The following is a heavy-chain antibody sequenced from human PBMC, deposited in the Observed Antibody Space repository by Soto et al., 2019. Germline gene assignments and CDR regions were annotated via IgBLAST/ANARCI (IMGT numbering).Heavy chain of an antibody. D-gene: IGHD3-10*01. Sequence: ASVKVSCKASGYTFTSYDINWGRQATGQGLEWMGWMNPNSGNTGYAQKFQGRVTMTRNTSISTAYMELSSLRSEDAAVYYCARGYYGSGSYYGMDVWGQGTTVTVSS. CDR1: GYTFTSYD. V-gene: IGHV1-8*01. J-gene: IGHJ6*02. CDR3: ARGYYGSGSYYGMDV. CDR2: MNPNSGNT.